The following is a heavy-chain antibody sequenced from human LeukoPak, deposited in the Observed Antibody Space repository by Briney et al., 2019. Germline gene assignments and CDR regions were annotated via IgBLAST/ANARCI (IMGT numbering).Heavy chain of an antibody. Sequence: ASVKDSCKVSGYTLTELSMHWVRQAPGKGLERMGGFDPEDGETIYAQKFQGRVTMTEDTSTDTAYMELSSLRSEDTAVYYCATAPGTLRFFDYWGQGTLVTVSS. V-gene: IGHV1-24*01. CDR2: FDPEDGET. J-gene: IGHJ4*02. CDR1: GYTLTELS. D-gene: IGHD5-12*01. CDR3: ATAPGTLRFFDY.